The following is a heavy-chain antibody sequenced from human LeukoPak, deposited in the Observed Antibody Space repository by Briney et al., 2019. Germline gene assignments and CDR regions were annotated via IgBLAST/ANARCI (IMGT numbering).Heavy chain of an antibody. CDR2: INAGNGNT. D-gene: IGHD3-9*01. V-gene: IGHV1-3*01. Sequence: ASVKVSCKASGYTFTSYAMHWVRQAPGQRLEWMGWINAGNGNTKYSQKFQGRVTITRDTSASTAYMELSSLRSEDTAVYYCARDALVQYDILTGYYINWFDHWGQGTLVTISS. CDR1: GYTFTSYA. J-gene: IGHJ5*02. CDR3: ARDALVQYDILTGYYINWFDH.